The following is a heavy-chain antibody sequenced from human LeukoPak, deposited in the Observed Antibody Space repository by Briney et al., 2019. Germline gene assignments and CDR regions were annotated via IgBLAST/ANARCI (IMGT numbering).Heavy chain of an antibody. Sequence: GGTLRLSCAASGFTFSSYAMSWVGQAPGKGLEWVSAISGSGGSTYYADSVKGRFTISRDNSKHTLYLQMNSLRAEDTAVYYCAKDQGLRYFDWFTDYWGQGTLVTVSS. CDR3: AKDQGLRYFDWFTDY. V-gene: IGHV3-23*01. J-gene: IGHJ4*02. D-gene: IGHD3-9*01. CDR2: ISGSGGST. CDR1: GFTFSSYA.